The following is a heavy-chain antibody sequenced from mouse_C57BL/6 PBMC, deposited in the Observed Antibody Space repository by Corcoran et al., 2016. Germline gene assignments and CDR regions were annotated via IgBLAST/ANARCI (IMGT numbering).Heavy chain of an antibody. V-gene: IGHV1-26*01. CDR1: GYTFTDYY. CDR2: INPNNGGT. CDR3: AREYYYAMDD. J-gene: IGHJ4*01. Sequence: EVQLQQSGPELVKPGASVKISCKASGYTFTDYYMNWVKQSHGKSLEWIGDINPNNGGTSYNQKFKGKATLTVDKSSSTAYMELRSLTSEDSAVYYCAREYYYAMDDWGQGTSVTVSS.